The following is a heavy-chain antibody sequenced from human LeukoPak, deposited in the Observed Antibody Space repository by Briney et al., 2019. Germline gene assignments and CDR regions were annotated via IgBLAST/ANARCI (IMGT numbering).Heavy chain of an antibody. CDR1: GGSISSSSYY. CDR2: IYYSGST. D-gene: IGHD4-17*01. V-gene: IGHV4-39*07. CDR3: ARIYGDYGLGYFDY. Sequence: SGTLSLTCTVSGGSISSSSYYWGWIRQPPGKGLEWIGSIYYSGSTYYNPSLKSRVTISVDTSKNQFSLKLSSVTAADTAVYYCARIYGDYGLGYFDYWGQGTLVTVSS. J-gene: IGHJ4*02.